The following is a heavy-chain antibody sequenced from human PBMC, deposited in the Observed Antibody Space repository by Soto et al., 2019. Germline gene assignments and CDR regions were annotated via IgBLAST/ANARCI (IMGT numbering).Heavy chain of an antibody. J-gene: IGHJ6*02. Sequence: QVQLVQSGGEVKKPGASVKLSCTASGYTFTSYGISWVRQAPGQGLEWMGWISAYNGKTNYAQNVQGRVTMTTDTSTSTDYMDMRRLRSDDTAVYYCARGGDVNYYHGMDVWGQGTTVTVSS. CDR1: GYTFTSYG. V-gene: IGHV1-18*01. D-gene: IGHD5-12*01. CDR2: ISAYNGKT. CDR3: ARGGDVNYYHGMDV.